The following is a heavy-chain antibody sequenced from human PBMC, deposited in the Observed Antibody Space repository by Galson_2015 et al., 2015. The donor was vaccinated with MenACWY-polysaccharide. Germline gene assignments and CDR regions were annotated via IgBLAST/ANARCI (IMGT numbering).Heavy chain of an antibody. V-gene: IGHV3-11*01. J-gene: IGHJ4*02. CDR3: ARDPRGARSSYFDN. Sequence: SLRLSCAASGFTFSDYYMHWIRQAPGKGLEWVSYISGSGSAIYFADSVKGRFIISRDNAKNSLYLQMNSLRAEDTAVYYCARDPRGARSSYFDNWGQGIQVTVSS. CDR1: GFTFSDYY. CDR2: ISGSGSAI. D-gene: IGHD3-10*01.